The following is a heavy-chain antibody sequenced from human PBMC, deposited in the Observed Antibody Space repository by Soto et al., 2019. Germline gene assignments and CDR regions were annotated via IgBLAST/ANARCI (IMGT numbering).Heavy chain of an antibody. CDR1: GGSISSSSYY. CDR2: IYYSGST. CDR3: ARSVYLKVVVGKYYYMDV. V-gene: IGHV4-39*01. J-gene: IGHJ6*03. Sequence: SETLSLTCTVSGGSISSSSYYWGWIRQPPGKGLEWIGSIYYSGSTYYNPSLKSRVTISVDTSKNQFSLKLSSVTAADTAVYYCARSVYLKVVVGKYYYMDVWGKGTTVTVSS. D-gene: IGHD1-26*01.